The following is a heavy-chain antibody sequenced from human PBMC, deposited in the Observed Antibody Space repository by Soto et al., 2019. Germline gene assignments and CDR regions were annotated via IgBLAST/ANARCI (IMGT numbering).Heavy chain of an antibody. V-gene: IGHV3-74*01. D-gene: IGHD3-22*01. Sequence: EVQLVESGGGLVQPGESLTLSCAASGFPFSSFWMHWVRQSPGKGLVWVSRIKSDGSGTYYADSVQDRFTISRDNARNTLNLQMNSLRVEDTAVYFCARGDGDRYDGNGYLGPHWGQGTLVTVSS. CDR3: ARGDGDRYDGNGYLGPH. CDR2: IKSDGSGT. CDR1: GFPFSSFW. J-gene: IGHJ4*02.